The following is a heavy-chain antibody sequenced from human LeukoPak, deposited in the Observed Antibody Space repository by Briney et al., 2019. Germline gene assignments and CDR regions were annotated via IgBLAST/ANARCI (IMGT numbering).Heavy chain of an antibody. CDR2: ISGSGGST. Sequence: GGSLRLSCAASGFTFSSHAMIWVRQAPGKGLEWVSAISGSGGSTYYADSVKGRFTISRDKSKNTLYLQMNSLRAEDTAVYYCAKGLTVAGHFDYWGQGTLVTVSS. J-gene: IGHJ4*02. CDR1: GFTFSSHA. CDR3: AKGLTVAGHFDY. D-gene: IGHD6-19*01. V-gene: IGHV3-23*01.